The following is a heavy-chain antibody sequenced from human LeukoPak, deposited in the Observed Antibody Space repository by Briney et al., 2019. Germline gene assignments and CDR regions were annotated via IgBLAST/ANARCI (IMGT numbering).Heavy chain of an antibody. Sequence: SETLSLTCTVSGGSISSYYWSWIRQPPGKGLEWIGYICYSGSTNYNPSLKSRVTISVDTSKNQFSLKLSSVTAADTAVYYCARAGWLRSENWFDPWGQGTLVTVSS. J-gene: IGHJ5*02. CDR1: GGSISSYY. V-gene: IGHV4-59*01. CDR2: ICYSGST. D-gene: IGHD5-12*01. CDR3: ARAGWLRSENWFDP.